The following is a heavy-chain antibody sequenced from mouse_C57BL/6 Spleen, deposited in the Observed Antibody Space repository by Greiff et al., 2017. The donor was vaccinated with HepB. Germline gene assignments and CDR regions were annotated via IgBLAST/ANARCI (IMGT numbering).Heavy chain of an antibody. V-gene: IGHV5-16*01. CDR2: INYDGSST. Sequence: EVQLVESEGGLVQPGSSMKLSCTASGFTFSDYYMAWVRQVPEKGLEWVANINYDGSSTYYLDSLKSRFIISRDNAKNILYLQMSSLKSEDTATYYCARERDYYGSPYFDVWGTGTTVTVSS. CDR3: ARERDYYGSPYFDV. CDR1: GFTFSDYY. D-gene: IGHD1-1*01. J-gene: IGHJ1*03.